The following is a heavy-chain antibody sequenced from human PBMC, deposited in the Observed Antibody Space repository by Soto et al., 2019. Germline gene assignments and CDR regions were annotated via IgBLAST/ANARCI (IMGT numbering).Heavy chain of an antibody. J-gene: IGHJ4*02. CDR2: IYYSGST. Sequence: PSETLSLTCTVSGGSISSYYWSWIRQPPGKGLEWIGYIYYSGSTNYNPSLKSRVTISVYTSKNQFSLKLSSVTAADTAVYYCARGPGLGNYFDYWGQGTLVTVSS. V-gene: IGHV4-59*01. CDR1: GGSISSYY. CDR3: ARGPGLGNYFDY. D-gene: IGHD3-9*01.